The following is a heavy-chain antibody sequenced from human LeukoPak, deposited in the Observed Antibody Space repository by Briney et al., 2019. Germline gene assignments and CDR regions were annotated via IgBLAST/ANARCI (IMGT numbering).Heavy chain of an antibody. CDR3: AKQWVDC. CDR2: ISSSGSTI. Sequence: GGSLRLSCAASGFTFSSYEMNWVRQAPGKGLEWVSYISSSGSTIYYADSVRGRFTISRDNSQNTLYLQMNSLRVEDTALYYCAKQWVDCWGQGTLVTVSS. J-gene: IGHJ4*02. D-gene: IGHD1-26*01. CDR1: GFTFSSYE. V-gene: IGHV3-48*03.